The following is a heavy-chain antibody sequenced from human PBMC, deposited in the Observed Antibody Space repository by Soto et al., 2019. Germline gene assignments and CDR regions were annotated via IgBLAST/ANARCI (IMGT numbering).Heavy chain of an antibody. V-gene: IGHV1-18*01. D-gene: IGHD2-15*01. CDR2: ISAYNGNT. CDR1: GYTFTSYG. CDR3: ARVGGYCSGGSCFDY. Sequence: QVQLVQSGAEVKKPGASVKVSCKASGYTFTSYGISWVRQAPGQGLEWMGGISAYNGNTNYAQTLQGRVTMTTDTSTSTADMELRSLRSDDTAVYYCARVGGYCSGGSCFDYWGQGTLVTVSS. J-gene: IGHJ4*02.